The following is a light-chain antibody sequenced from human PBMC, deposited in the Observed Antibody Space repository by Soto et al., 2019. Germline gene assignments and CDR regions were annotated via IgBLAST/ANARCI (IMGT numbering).Light chain of an antibody. CDR1: SSDVGSYNL. J-gene: IGLJ2*01. CDR3: SSNAGSSTHVV. V-gene: IGLV2-23*01. CDR2: EGS. Sequence: QSALTQPASVSGSPGQSITISCTGISSDVGSYNLVSWYQQHPGKAPKVMIYEGSKRPSGVSNRFSGSRPGNTASLTISGLQAEDEAHYYCSSNAGSSTHVVFGGGTKLTV.